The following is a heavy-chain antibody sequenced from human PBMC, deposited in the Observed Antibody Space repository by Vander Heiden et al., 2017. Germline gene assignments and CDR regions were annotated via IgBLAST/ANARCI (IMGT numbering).Heavy chain of an antibody. CDR3: LSSGWYNAFDI. V-gene: IGHV3-73*02. CDR2: IRSKANSYAT. Sequence: EVQLVESGGGLVQPGGSLKLSCAASGFPFSGSAMHWVRQASGKGLEWVGRIRSKANSYATAYAASVKGRFTISRDDSKNTAYLQMNSLKTEDTAVYYCLSSGWYNAFDIWGQGTMVTVSS. CDR1: GFPFSGSA. D-gene: IGHD6-19*01. J-gene: IGHJ3*02.